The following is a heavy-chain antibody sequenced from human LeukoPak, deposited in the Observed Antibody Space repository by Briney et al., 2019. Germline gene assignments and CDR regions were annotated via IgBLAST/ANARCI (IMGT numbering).Heavy chain of an antibody. J-gene: IGHJ4*02. CDR3: ARDHGGYYDSSGYSLY. V-gene: IGHV3-7*01. Sequence: PGGSLRLSCAASGFTFSSYWMSWVRQAPGKGLEWVANIKQDGSEKYYVDSVKGRFTISRDNAKNSLYLQMNSLRAEDTAVYYCARDHGGYYDSSGYSLYWGQETLVTVSS. CDR2: IKQDGSEK. CDR1: GFTFSSYW. D-gene: IGHD3-22*01.